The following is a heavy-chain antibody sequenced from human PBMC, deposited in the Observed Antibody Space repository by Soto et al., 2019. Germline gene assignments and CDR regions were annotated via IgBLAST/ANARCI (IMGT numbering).Heavy chain of an antibody. D-gene: IGHD6-6*01. CDR2: IDSRGRTL. CDR1: RFSFSDYS. V-gene: IGHV3-11*01. CDR3: SRQAARNYIDS. Sequence: PGGCLRLSCVASRFSFSDYSMSWIRQAPGKGLEWLAFIDSRGRTLSYADSVRGRFTISRDNAENSVYMQMDSLRADDTAVYYCSRQAARNYIDSWGQGNSVTVSS. J-gene: IGHJ4*02.